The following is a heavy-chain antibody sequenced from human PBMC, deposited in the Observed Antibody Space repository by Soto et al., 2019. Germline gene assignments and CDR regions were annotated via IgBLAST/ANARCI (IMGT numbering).Heavy chain of an antibody. V-gene: IGHV2-5*02. Sequence: QITLKESGPTLVKPTQTLTLTCTFSGFSLSTRDVAVGWIRQPPGKALEWLALIYWDDDKRYTPSLRSRFTSTRGSSKNQVVLSMTNMDPVDTATYYCAHGTYSEWGGVNFDYWGQGTLVIVSS. J-gene: IGHJ4*02. CDR2: IYWDDDK. CDR1: GFSLSTRDVA. D-gene: IGHD3-3*01. CDR3: AHGTYSEWGGVNFDY.